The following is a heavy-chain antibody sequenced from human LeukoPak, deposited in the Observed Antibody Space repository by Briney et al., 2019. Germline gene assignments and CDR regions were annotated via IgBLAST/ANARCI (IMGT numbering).Heavy chain of an antibody. D-gene: IGHD1-14*01. CDR2: ISVGSGNT. J-gene: IGHJ3*02. CDR1: GFTFSNYA. V-gene: IGHV3-23*01. CDR3: AKPARTDAFDI. Sequence: GGSLRLSCAASGFTFSNYAMNWVRQAPGKGLEWVSTISVGSGNTYYADSVKGRFTISRDNSKNTLYLQMNTLRAEDTAVYYCAKPARTDAFDIWGQGTMVTVSS.